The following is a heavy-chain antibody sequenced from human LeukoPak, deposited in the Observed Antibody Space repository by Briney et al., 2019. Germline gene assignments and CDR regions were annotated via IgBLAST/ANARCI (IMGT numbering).Heavy chain of an antibody. CDR3: ARGSAYDFWSGYYL. Sequence: GGSLRLSCAASGFTFSSYSMNWVRQAPGKGLEWVSSISSSSSYIYYADSVKGRFTISRDNPKKSLYLQMNSLRAEDTAVYYCARGSAYDFWSGYYLWGQGTLVTVSS. V-gene: IGHV3-21*01. CDR1: GFTFSSYS. D-gene: IGHD3-3*01. J-gene: IGHJ4*02. CDR2: ISSSSSYI.